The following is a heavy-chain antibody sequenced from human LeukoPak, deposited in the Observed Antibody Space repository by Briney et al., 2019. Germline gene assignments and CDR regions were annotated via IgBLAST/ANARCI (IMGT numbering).Heavy chain of an antibody. D-gene: IGHD6-6*01. CDR3: ARDWGADRRRDFFGS. V-gene: IGHV3-48*04. CDR1: GFTFSSYS. CDR2: IGSSPSNI. Sequence: PGGSLRLSCAASGFTFSSYSMNWVRQAPGKGLEWLAYIGSSPSNIFYADSVRGRFTISRDNVKTSLYLQMNNLRADDTAIYYCARDWGADRRRDFFGSWGQGTLVTVSA. J-gene: IGHJ4*02.